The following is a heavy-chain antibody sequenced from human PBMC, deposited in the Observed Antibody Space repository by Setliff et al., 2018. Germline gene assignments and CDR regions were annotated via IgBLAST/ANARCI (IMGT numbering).Heavy chain of an antibody. J-gene: IGHJ6*03. CDR1: GGSIHTYY. Sequence: SEILSLTCTVSGGSIHTYYWTWIRQPPGKGLEWIGYIDYSGSTNYNPSLKSRVSASVDTSKNQFSLNLTSVTAADTAVYYCVRMSGFLYMDVWGKGTTVTVSS. CDR3: VRMSGFLYMDV. CDR2: IDYSGST. D-gene: IGHD3-3*01. V-gene: IGHV4-59*08.